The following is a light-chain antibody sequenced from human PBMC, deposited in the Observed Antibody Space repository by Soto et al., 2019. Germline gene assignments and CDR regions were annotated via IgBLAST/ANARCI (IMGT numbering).Light chain of an antibody. CDR2: GAS. Sequence: VLTQSPVTLPVSPGERVTLSCRASQRPSSNLAWYQQRDGQAPRLIIYGASIRATDIPARFIGSGSGTELTINISSLQSEDGEAYDGQQYINWPRTFGQGTKVEIK. CDR1: QRPSSN. J-gene: IGKJ1*01. CDR3: QQYINWPRT. V-gene: IGKV3-15*01.